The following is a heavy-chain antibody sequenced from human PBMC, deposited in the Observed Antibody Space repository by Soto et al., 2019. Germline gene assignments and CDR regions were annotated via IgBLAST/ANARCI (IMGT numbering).Heavy chain of an antibody. CDR3: ARDGGTHSGGIDY. CDR1: GGTFSSYS. CDR2: IIPIFGTA. V-gene: IGHV1-69*01. D-gene: IGHD1-26*01. J-gene: IGHJ4*02. Sequence: QVQLVQSGAEVKKPGSSVKVSCKASGGTFSSYSINWVRQAPGQGLEWMGEIIPIFGTANYAQKFQGRVTITADESTSTAYMELSSLRSEDTAVYYCARDGGTHSGGIDYWGQGTLVSVSS.